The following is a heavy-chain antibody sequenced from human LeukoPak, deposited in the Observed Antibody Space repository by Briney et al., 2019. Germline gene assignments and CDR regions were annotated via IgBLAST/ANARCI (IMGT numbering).Heavy chain of an antibody. D-gene: IGHD2-2*01. J-gene: IGHJ6*03. V-gene: IGHV4-59*01. CDR2: IYYSGST. CDR1: GGSISSYY. CDR3: ARPALYCSSTVCPPYMDV. Sequence: SETLSLTCTVSGGSISSYYWSWIRQPPGKGLEWIGYIYYSGSTNYNPSLKSRVTISVDTSKNQFSLKLSSVTAADTAMYYCARPALYCSSTVCPPYMDVWGKGTTVTVSS.